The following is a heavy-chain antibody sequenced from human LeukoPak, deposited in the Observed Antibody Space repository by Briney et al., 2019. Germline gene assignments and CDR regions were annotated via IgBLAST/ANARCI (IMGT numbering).Heavy chain of an antibody. J-gene: IGHJ4*02. Sequence: SVKVSCKASGGTISSYAISWVRQAPGQGLEWMGGIIPIFGTANYAQKFQGRVTITTDESTSTAYMELSSLRSEDTAVYYCARERGGYSYGGRDWGQGTLVTVSS. CDR1: GGTISSYA. CDR3: ARERGGYSYGGRD. CDR2: IIPIFGTA. D-gene: IGHD5-18*01. V-gene: IGHV1-69*05.